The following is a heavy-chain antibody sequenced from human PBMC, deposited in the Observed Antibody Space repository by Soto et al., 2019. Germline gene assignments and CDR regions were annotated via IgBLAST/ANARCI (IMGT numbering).Heavy chain of an antibody. CDR1: GSSISSGDYY. Sequence: QVQLQESGPGLVKPSQTLSLTCTVSGSSISSGDYYWSWIRQPPGKGLEWIGYIYYSGSTYYNPSLKSGVTLSVDASKNQFSLKLSSVTAADTAVYYCARERPDGSRLDPWGQGTLVTVSS. J-gene: IGHJ5*02. D-gene: IGHD6-13*01. CDR3: ARERPDGSRLDP. CDR2: IYYSGST. V-gene: IGHV4-30-4*01.